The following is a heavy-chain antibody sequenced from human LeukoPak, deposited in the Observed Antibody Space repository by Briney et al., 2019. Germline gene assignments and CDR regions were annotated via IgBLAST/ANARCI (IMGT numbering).Heavy chain of an antibody. D-gene: IGHD4-17*01. J-gene: IGHJ4*02. CDR3: ARLGYGDFYYFDY. Sequence: SETLSLTCAVSGGSISSGGYSLSWIRQPPGKGLEWIVYIYHSGSTYYNPSLKSRVTISVDRSKNQFSLKLSSVTAADTAVYYCARLGYGDFYYFDYWGQGTLVTVSS. CDR2: IYHSGST. V-gene: IGHV4-30-2*01. CDR1: GGSISSGGYS.